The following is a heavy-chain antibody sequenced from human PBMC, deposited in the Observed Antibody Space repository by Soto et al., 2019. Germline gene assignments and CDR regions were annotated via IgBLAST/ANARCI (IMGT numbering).Heavy chain of an antibody. D-gene: IGHD1-1*01. Sequence: WGSLRLSCAASGFMFVSYDISCVRHSPLKWREWVSVVGGSGGGTYYADSVKGRFTISRDNSKNTLYLQMNSLRAEDTAVYFCVRQAKLTSVTANVGYYYGLDIWGQGTTVTVSS. V-gene: IGHV3-23*01. CDR3: VRQAKLTSVTANVGYYYGLDI. J-gene: IGHJ6*02. CDR2: VGGSGGGT. CDR1: GFMFVSYD.